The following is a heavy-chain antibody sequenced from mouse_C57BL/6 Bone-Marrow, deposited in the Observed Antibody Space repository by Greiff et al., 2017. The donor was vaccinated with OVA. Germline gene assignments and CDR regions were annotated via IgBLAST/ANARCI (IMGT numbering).Heavy chain of an antibody. CDR2: IDPSDSYT. CDR1: GYTFTSYW. D-gene: IGHD2-5*01. Sequence: QVQLQQPGAELVMPEASVKLSCKASGYTFTSYWMHWVKQRPGQGLEWIGEIDPSDSYTNYNQKFKGKSTLTVDKSSSTAYMQLSSLTSEDSAVYYCAREGYSNLFAYWGQGTLVTVSA. J-gene: IGHJ3*01. CDR3: AREGYSNLFAY. V-gene: IGHV1-69*01.